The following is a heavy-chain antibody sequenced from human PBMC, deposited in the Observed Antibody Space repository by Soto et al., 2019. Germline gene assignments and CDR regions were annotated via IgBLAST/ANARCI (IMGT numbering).Heavy chain of an antibody. V-gene: IGHV3-66*01. J-gene: IGHJ3*02. CDR3: VRGMSSGWPYVFDI. Sequence: EVQLVESGGGLVQSGGSLRLSCAASGLTVTSKYMTWVRQALGKGLEWVSIINVGDNTYYADSVKGRFTISRDKSKNTVYLQMNSLRAEDTAVYYCVRGMSSGWPYVFDIWGQGTTVTVSS. CDR1: GLTVTSKY. D-gene: IGHD6-19*01. CDR2: INVGDNT.